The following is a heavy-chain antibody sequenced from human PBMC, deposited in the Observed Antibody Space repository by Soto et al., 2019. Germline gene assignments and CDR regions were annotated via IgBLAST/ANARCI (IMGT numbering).Heavy chain of an antibody. CDR3: TRGLDQFKIRFDP. CDR1: GFTVSDNY. V-gene: IGHV3-53*02. Sequence: EVQLVQTGGDLIQPGGSLRLSWAASGFTVSDNYMSWVRQAPGRGLEWVSSIHPGGDTFYADSVKGRFSFSRDISKNTVYLQMNRLRLEDTAVYYCTRGLDQFKIRFDPWGQGTLVTVSS. J-gene: IGHJ5*02. CDR2: IHPGGDT.